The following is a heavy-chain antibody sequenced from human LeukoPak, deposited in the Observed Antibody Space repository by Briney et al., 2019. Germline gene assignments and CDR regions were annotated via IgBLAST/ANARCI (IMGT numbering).Heavy chain of an antibody. CDR2: IYYSGST. D-gene: IGHD6-19*01. CDR1: GGSISSSSYY. CDR3: ARELLGIAVAVYFDY. Sequence: SQTLSLTCTVSGGSISSSSYYWGWIRQPPGKGLEWIGSIYYSGSTYYNPSLKSRVTISVDTSKNQFSLKLSSVTAADTAVYYCARELLGIAVAVYFDYWGQGTLVTVSS. V-gene: IGHV4-39*07. J-gene: IGHJ4*02.